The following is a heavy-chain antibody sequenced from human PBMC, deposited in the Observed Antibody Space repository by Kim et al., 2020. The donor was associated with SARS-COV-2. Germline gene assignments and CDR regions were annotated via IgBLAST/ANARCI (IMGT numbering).Heavy chain of an antibody. CDR2: ST. Sequence: STHYNPSLKGRVTISVDTSKNQFSLKLSSVTAADTAVYYCARAFYDSSGYWGQGTLVTVSS. J-gene: IGHJ4*02. CDR3: ARAFYDSSGY. V-gene: IGHV4-34*01. D-gene: IGHD3-22*01.